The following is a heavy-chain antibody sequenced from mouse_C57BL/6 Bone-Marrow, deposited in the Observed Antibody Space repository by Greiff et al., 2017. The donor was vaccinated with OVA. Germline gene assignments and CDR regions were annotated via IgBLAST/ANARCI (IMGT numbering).Heavy chain of an antibody. D-gene: IGHD1-1*01. Sequence: VQLQQPGAELVKPGASVKLSCKASGYTFTSYWMHWVKQRPGQGLEWIGMIHPNSGSTNYNEKFKSKATLTVDKSSSTAYMQLSSLTSEDSAVYYCAKESYGSSYVDYWGQGTTLTVSS. CDR1: GYTFTSYW. CDR2: IHPNSGST. CDR3: AKESYGSSYVDY. V-gene: IGHV1-64*01. J-gene: IGHJ2*01.